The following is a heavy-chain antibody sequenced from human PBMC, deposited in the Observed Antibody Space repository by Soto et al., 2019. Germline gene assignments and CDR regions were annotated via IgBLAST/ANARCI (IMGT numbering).Heavy chain of an antibody. D-gene: IGHD3-22*01. CDR3: ARDHGYYDSSGYNYWYFDL. CDR1: GFTFSSYG. J-gene: IGHJ2*01. Sequence: QVQLVESGGGVVQPGRSLRLSCAASGFTFSSYGMHWVRQAPGKGLEWVAVISYDGSNKYYADSVKGRFTISRDNAKNSLYLQMNSLRAEDTAVYYCARDHGYYDSSGYNYWYFDLWGRGTLVTVSS. CDR2: ISYDGSNK. V-gene: IGHV3-30*03.